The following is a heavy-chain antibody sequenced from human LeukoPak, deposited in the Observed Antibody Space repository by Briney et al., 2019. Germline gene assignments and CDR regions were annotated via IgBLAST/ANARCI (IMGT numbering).Heavy chain of an antibody. D-gene: IGHD3-22*01. J-gene: IGHJ4*02. CDR1: GFTFDDYA. CDR3: AKVANYYDSSGYYDY. V-gene: IGHV3-9*01. CDR2: ISWNRGSI. Sequence: GRSLRLSCAASGFTFDDYAMHWVRQAPGKGLEWVSGISWNRGSIGYPDSVKGGFTISRDNANNSLYLQLNSLRAEDTALYYCAKVANYYDSSGYYDYWAQGTLVTVPS.